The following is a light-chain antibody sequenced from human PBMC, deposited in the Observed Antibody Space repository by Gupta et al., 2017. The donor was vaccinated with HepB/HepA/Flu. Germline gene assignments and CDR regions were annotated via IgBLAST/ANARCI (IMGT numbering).Light chain of an antibody. J-gene: IGKJ2*01. CDR2: ATS. CDR1: QSIVSY. V-gene: IGKV1-39*01. Sequence: DIQMTQSPSSLSASVGDRVTITCRASQSIVSYLNWYQQKPGKAPKVLIYATSNLQSGVSSRFSGSGSGTDFTLTISSLQPEDFATYYCQQRYTTPYTFGQGTKLRIK. CDR3: QQRYTTPYT.